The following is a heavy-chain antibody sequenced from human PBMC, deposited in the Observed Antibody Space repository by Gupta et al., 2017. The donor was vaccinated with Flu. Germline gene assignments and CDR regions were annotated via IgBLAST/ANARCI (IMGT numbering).Heavy chain of an antibody. Sequence: WIGEINHSGSTNYNPSLKSRVTISVDTSKNQFSLKLSSVTAADTAVYYCARSPTGVVVPAAIWLLGSYYFDYWGQGTLVTVSS. CDR3: ARSPTGVVVPAAIWLLGSYYFDY. J-gene: IGHJ4*02. D-gene: IGHD2-2*02. CDR2: INHSGST. V-gene: IGHV4-34*01.